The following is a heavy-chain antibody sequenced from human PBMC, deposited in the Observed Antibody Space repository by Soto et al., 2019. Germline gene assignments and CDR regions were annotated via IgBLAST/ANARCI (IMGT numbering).Heavy chain of an antibody. CDR3: VTGYSSGWYRTEYFQH. D-gene: IGHD6-19*01. Sequence: PGGSLRLSCSASGFTFTSYAMHWVRQAPGKGLEYVSAISSNGGSTYYADSVKGRFTISRDNSKNTLYLEMTSLRAEDTAVYYCVTGYSSGWYRTEYFQHWGQGTLVTVSS. V-gene: IGHV3-64D*08. J-gene: IGHJ1*01. CDR1: GFTFTSYA. CDR2: ISSNGGST.